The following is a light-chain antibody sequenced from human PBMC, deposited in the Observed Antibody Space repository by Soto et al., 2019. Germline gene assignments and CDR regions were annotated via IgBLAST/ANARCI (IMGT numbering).Light chain of an antibody. CDR3: QQYNSYPWT. Sequence: DIQMTQSPSTLSASVGDRVTITCRASQSISSWLAWYQQKPGKAPKLLIYKASSLESGVPSRFSGSGSGTEFTLTISRLQPDDFETYYCQQYNSYPWTFGQGTKVEIK. V-gene: IGKV1-5*03. CDR2: KAS. J-gene: IGKJ1*01. CDR1: QSISSW.